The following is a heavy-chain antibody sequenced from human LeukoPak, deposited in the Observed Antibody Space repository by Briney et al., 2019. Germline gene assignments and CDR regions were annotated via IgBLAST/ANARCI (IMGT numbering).Heavy chain of an antibody. CDR2: ISSSGSTI. CDR1: GFTFSSYA. CDR3: ARLSSSSWYVYP. J-gene: IGHJ5*02. Sequence: GGSLRLSCAASGFTFSSYAMSWVRQAPGKGLEWVSYISSSGSTIYYADSVKGRFTISRDNAKNSLYLQMNSLRAEDTAVYYCARLSSSSWYVYPWGQGTLVTVSS. V-gene: IGHV3-48*04. D-gene: IGHD6-13*01.